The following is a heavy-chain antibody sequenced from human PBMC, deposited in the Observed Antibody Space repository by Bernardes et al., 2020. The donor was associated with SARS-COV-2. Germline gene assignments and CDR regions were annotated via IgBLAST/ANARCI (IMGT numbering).Heavy chain of an antibody. CDR2: ISCSGGST. J-gene: IGHJ4*02. V-gene: IGHV3-23*01. CDR1: GFTFSSYA. D-gene: IGHD3-22*01. CDR3: AKEDYYDSSGYRPRFDY. Sequence: GGSLRLSCAASGFTFSSYAMSWVRQAPGKGLEWVSAISCSGGSTYYADSVKGRFTISRDNSKNTLYLQMNSLRAEDTAVYYCAKEDYYDSSGYRPRFDYWGQGTLVTVSS.